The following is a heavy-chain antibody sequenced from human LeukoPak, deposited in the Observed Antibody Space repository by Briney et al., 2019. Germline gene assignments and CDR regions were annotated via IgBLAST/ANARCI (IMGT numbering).Heavy chain of an antibody. CDR2: ISRSGDST. CDR3: AKTVVAAGTNYYHGMDV. J-gene: IGHJ6*02. D-gene: IGHD2-15*01. V-gene: IGHV3-23*01. CDR1: GFTFSNYA. Sequence: GGSLRLSCAASGFTFSNYAMSWVRQAPGKGLEWVSAISRSGDSTYYADSVKGRFTISKDNSKNTLNLRMNSLRAEDTAVYYCAKTVVAAGTNYYHGMDVWGQGTTVTVFS.